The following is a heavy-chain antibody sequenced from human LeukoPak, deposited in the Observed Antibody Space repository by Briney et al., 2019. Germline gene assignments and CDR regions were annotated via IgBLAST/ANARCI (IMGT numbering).Heavy chain of an antibody. Sequence: ASVKVSCTASGYTFTSCGISWVRQAPGQGLEWMGWISGYNVNKNYAQKLLGRVTMTTDTSTSTAYMELRSLRSDDTALYYCVRDRGDPKYYYDTSGYSQADYWGQGTLVTVSS. CDR2: ISGYNVNK. CDR3: VRDRGDPKYYYDTSGYSQADY. CDR1: GYTFTSCG. D-gene: IGHD3-22*01. V-gene: IGHV1-18*01. J-gene: IGHJ4*02.